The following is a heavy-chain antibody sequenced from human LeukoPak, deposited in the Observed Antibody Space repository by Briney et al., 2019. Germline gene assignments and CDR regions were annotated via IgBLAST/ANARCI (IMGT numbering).Heavy chain of an antibody. V-gene: IGHV4-39*02. D-gene: IGHD3-22*01. CDR2: IYYSGSS. CDR1: GGSISSSRYY. J-gene: IGHJ3*02. Sequence: ASETLSLTCTVSGGSISSSRYYWGWIRQPPGKGLEWIASIYYSGSSYYNPSLKSRVTISVDTSKNHFSLKLSSVTAADTAVYFCARGPYSYDSSGAFDIWGQGTMVTVSS. CDR3: ARGPYSYDSSGAFDI.